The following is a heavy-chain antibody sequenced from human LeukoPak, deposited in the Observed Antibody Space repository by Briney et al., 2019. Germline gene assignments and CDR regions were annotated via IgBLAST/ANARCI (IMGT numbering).Heavy chain of an antibody. CDR1: GGSVSSGRYY. J-gene: IGHJ4*02. CDR3: ARGDRVGASGYYFDY. D-gene: IGHD1-26*01. Sequence: SETLSLTCTVSGGSVSSGRYYWSWIRQPPVKGLECIGYIYYSGTTSYTPSLKSRVTMSVDTANNQFSLKLSSVTAADTAVYYCARGDRVGASGYYFDYWGQGILVTVSS. V-gene: IGHV4-61*01. CDR2: IYYSGTT.